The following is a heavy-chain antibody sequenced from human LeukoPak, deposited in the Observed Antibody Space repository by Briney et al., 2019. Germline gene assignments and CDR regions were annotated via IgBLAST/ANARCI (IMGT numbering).Heavy chain of an antibody. J-gene: IGHJ6*02. CDR2: IYYSGST. D-gene: IGHD2-2*01. CDR1: GGSISSGDYY. V-gene: IGHV4-30-4*01. Sequence: SETLSLTCTVSGGSISSGDYYWSWIRQPPGKGLEWIGYIYYSGSTYYNPSLKSRVTISVDTSKNQFSLKLSSVTAADTAVYYCAREQGLCSSTSCYYYYYGMDVWGQGTTVTVSS. CDR3: AREQGLCSSTSCYYYYYGMDV.